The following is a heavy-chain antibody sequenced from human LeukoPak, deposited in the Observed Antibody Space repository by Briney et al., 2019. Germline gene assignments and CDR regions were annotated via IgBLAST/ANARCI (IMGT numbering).Heavy chain of an antibody. J-gene: IGHJ4*02. Sequence: GGSLRLSCAASGFSFSTYYVNWVRQAPGKGLEWVSCISSSSTYIYYADSVRGRFAISRDNAKNSLYLQMNSLRADDTAVYYCVRENHGSFDYWGQGRLVTVSS. D-gene: IGHD1-14*01. CDR3: VRENHGSFDY. CDR2: ISSSSTYI. V-gene: IGHV3-21*04. CDR1: GFSFSTYY.